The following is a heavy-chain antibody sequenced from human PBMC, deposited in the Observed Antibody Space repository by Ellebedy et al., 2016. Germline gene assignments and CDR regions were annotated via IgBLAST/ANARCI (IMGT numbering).Heavy chain of an antibody. CDR1: GGSFSDYY. V-gene: IGHV4-34*01. D-gene: IGHD3-10*01. Sequence: SETLSLXFAVDGGSFSDYYWSWVRQPPGKGLEWIAEISHSGTTNYNPSLKSRVTISLDTSRTHFSLKLSSVSAADTAVYYCPRGGPRGDVYWGQGALVTVSS. J-gene: IGHJ4*02. CDR2: ISHSGTT. CDR3: PRGGPRGDVY.